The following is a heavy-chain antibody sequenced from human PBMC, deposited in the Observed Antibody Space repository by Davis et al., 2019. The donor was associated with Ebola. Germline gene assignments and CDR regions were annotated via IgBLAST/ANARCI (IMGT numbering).Heavy chain of an antibody. CDR1: GFTFSSYA. J-gene: IGHJ4*02. V-gene: IGHV3-30-3*01. CDR3: ARGGILRRYYFDY. CDR2: ISYDGSNK. D-gene: IGHD2-21*01. Sequence: SLMISCAASGFTFSSYAMHWVRQAPGKGLEWVAVISYDGSNKYYADSVKGRFTISRDNSKHTLYLQMNSLRAEDTAVYYCARGGILRRYYFDYWGQGTLVTVSS.